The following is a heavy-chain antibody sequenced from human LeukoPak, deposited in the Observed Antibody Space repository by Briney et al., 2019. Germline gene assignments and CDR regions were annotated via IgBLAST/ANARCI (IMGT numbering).Heavy chain of an antibody. CDR2: INHSGSI. D-gene: IGHD4-23*01. CDR3: AREVADYGGYYYYHYMDV. V-gene: IGHV4-39*07. Sequence: SETLSFTCTVSGGSITISSYFWGWIRQPPGKWLEWIGEINHSGSINYNPSLKSRVTMSVDTSKNQFSLKLSSVTAADTAMYYCAREVADYGGYYYYHYMDVWGKGTTVTISS. CDR1: GGSITISSYF. J-gene: IGHJ6*03.